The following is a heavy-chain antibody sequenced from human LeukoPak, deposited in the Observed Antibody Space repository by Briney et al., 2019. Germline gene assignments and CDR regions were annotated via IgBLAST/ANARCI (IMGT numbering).Heavy chain of an antibody. CDR1: GFTFTRQT. J-gene: IGHJ5*02. V-gene: IGHV3-7*01. CDR3: ARGGLRHFDP. CDR2: MKEGGSVI. Sequence: GGSLRLSCAASGFTFTRQTMSWVRQAPGKGLEWVASMKEGGSVIEYVDSVKGRFTISRDNAKNSLFLQMNSLRAEDTALYYCARGGLRHFDPWGQGTLVTVSS. D-gene: IGHD2-15*01.